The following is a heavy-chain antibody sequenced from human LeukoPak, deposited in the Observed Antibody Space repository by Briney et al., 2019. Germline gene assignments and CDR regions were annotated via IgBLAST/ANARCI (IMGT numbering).Heavy chain of an antibody. CDR2: ISSSGSTI. CDR3: ARVGKTGNHYYYYGMDV. CDR1: GFTFSDYY. V-gene: IGHV3-11*01. Sequence: GGSLRLSCAASGFTFSDYYMSWIRQAPGKGLEWVSYISSSGSTIYYADSVKGGFTISRDNAKNSLYLQMNTLRAEDPAVYYWARVGKTGNHYYYYGMDVWGQGTTVTVSS. J-gene: IGHJ6*02. D-gene: IGHD1-14*01.